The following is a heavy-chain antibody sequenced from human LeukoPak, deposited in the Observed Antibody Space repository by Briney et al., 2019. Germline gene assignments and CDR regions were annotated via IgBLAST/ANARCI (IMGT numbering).Heavy chain of an antibody. CDR1: GYTFTSYG. D-gene: IGHD2-2*01. J-gene: IGHJ5*02. CDR2: ISAYNGNT. V-gene: IGHV1-18*01. Sequence: GASVKVSCKASGYTFTSYGISWVRQAPGQGLEWMGWISAYNGNTNYAQKLQGRVTMTTDTSTSTAYMELSSLRSEDTAVYYCAREGYCSSTSCSPWFDPWGQGTLVTVSS. CDR3: AREGYCSSTSCSPWFDP.